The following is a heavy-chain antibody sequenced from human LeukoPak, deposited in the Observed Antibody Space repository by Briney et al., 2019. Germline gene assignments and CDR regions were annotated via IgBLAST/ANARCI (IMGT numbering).Heavy chain of an antibody. Sequence: GGSLRLSCAASGFIFNSFAMSWVRQAPGKGLEWVSTFSGSGSRTSYADSVKGRFTISRDNSKNTLYLQMNSLRAEDTAIYYCARSLTTLTYEGYWGQGTLVTVSS. CDR2: FSGSGSRT. V-gene: IGHV3-23*01. CDR1: GFIFNSFA. D-gene: IGHD1-1*01. CDR3: ARSLTTLTYEGY. J-gene: IGHJ4*02.